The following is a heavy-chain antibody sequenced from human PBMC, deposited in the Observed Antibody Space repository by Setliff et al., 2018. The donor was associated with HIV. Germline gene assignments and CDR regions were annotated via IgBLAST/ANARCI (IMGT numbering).Heavy chain of an antibody. D-gene: IGHD6-19*01. CDR2: IYYSGST. CDR3: ARGVRDNSGWSSYYFDY. J-gene: IGHJ4*02. CDR1: GYSISSSNW. V-gene: IGHV4-28*03. Sequence: SETLSLTCAVSGYSISSSNWWGWIRQPPGKGLEWIGYIYYSGSTYYNPSLKSRVTMSVDTSKNQFSLKLSSVSAADTAMYHCARGVRDNSGWSSYYFDYWGQGTLVTVSS.